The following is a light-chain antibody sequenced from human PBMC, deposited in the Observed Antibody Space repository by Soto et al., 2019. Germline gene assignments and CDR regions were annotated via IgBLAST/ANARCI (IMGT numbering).Light chain of an antibody. V-gene: IGKV1-5*01. J-gene: IGKJ1*01. CDR2: DAS. CDR1: QSISSW. Sequence: IQITQSTFTPSAPLGDRGTITFRASQSISSWLAWYQQKPGKAPKPRIYDASNLESGVPSRFSGSGSGTEFTLTISNLQPDDIATYYCQQYENYWTFGQGTKVDIK. CDR3: QQYENYWT.